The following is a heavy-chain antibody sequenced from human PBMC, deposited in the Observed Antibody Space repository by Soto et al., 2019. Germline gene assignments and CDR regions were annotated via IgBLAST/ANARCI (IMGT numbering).Heavy chain of an antibody. V-gene: IGHV3-15*07. D-gene: IGHD2-2*01. Sequence: EVQLVESGGGLVEPGGSLRLSCAASGFTFTNAWMNWVRQAPGRALEWVGRITSKAAGGTTDYAAPVKGRFSISRDDSKTTLYLQMNRLKAEDTAVYYCTPGGVPEAEKGDYYCDMDVWGQGTTVTVSS. CDR2: ITSKAAGGTT. J-gene: IGHJ6*02. CDR3: TPGGVPEAEKGDYYCDMDV. CDR1: GFTFTNAW.